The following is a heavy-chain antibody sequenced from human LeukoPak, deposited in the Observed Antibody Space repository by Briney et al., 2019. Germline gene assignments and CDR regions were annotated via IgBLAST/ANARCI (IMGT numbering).Heavy chain of an antibody. CDR2: ITGDTKLI. CDR3: TKDRQPDGLYNFDY. Sequence: GGSLRLSCAASGFNFRIYAMNWVRQAPGKGLEWVSVITGDTKLIDYADSVWGRFTISRDSSGNTLYLQMNSLRVEDTATYYCTKDRQPDGLYNFDYWGQGAQVSVSS. J-gene: IGHJ4*02. D-gene: IGHD5-24*01. V-gene: IGHV3-23*01. CDR1: GFNFRIYA.